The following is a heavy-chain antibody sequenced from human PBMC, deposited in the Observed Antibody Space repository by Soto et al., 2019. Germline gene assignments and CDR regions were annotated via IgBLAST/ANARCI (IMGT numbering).Heavy chain of an antibody. D-gene: IGHD3-10*01. CDR1: GFTFGDYA. V-gene: IGHV3-49*04. Sequence: PGGSLRLSCTASGFTFGDYAMTWVRQAPGKGLEAVCFISSKTYGGTTEYTTAVRSRFTISRDDSNRIAYLQMNTLKTGDTAVYYCTRDGEYCRSGTFYYFDYGGQGALVTVSS. CDR3: TRDGEYCRSGTFYYFDY. J-gene: IGHJ4*01. CDR2: ISSKTYGGTT.